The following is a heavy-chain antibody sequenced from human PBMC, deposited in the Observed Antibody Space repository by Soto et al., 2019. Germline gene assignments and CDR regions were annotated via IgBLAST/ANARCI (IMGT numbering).Heavy chain of an antibody. CDR1: GYTFTAFP. CDR2: INTGTGNP. CDR3: ARGSKGVGRLFGF. D-gene: IGHD2-15*01. J-gene: IGHJ4*02. V-gene: IGHV1-3*04. Sequence: QVQLLQSGGEVKKPGASVKLSCRASGYTFTAFPIHWLRQAPGQRLEWLGWINTGTGNPRYSKKFEDRVTISRDTSSDTASIQLSSLRPEDTAVYYCARGSKGVGRLFGFWGQGSRVPVSS.